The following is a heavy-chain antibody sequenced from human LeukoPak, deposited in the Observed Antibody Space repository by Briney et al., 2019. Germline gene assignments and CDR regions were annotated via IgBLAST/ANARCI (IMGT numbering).Heavy chain of an antibody. CDR3: ARDHTAMDN. D-gene: IGHD5-18*01. CDR1: GFTFSSYE. Sequence: GGSLRLSCAASGFTFSSYEMKWVRQAPGKGLEWVSYVSSSGSTIYYADSVKGRFTISRDNAKNSLYLQMNSLRAEDTAVYYCARDHTAMDNWGQGTLVTVSS. CDR2: VSSSGSTI. J-gene: IGHJ4*02. V-gene: IGHV3-48*03.